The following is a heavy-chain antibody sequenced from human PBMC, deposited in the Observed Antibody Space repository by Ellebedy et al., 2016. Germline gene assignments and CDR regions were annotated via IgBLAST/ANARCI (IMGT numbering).Heavy chain of an antibody. CDR3: TRGVIPAAICPPSGY. CDR1: GFTFSTCF. D-gene: IGHD2-2*01. J-gene: IGHJ4*02. V-gene: IGHV3-11*01. Sequence: GGSLRLXXAASGFTFSTCFMSWIRQAPGKGLEWVSYISTTSNVIYYADSVKGRFTISRDNTRNLLFLQMNSLSAEDSATYYCTRGVIPAAICPPSGYWGQGTLVTVST. CDR2: ISTTSNVI.